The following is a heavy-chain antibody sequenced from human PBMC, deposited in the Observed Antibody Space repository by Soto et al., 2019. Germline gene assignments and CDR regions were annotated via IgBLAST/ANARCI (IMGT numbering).Heavy chain of an antibody. J-gene: IGHJ6*02. V-gene: IGHV1-2*02. D-gene: IGHD5-18*01. CDR2: INPNSGGT. CDR3: ARRPLWDKYYYYGMDV. Sequence: ASVKVSCKASGYTFTGYYMHWVRQAPGQGLEWMGWINPNSGGTNYAQKFQGRATMTRDTSISTAYMELSRLRSDDTAVYYCARRPLWDKYYYYGMDVWGQGTTVTVSS. CDR1: GYTFTGYY.